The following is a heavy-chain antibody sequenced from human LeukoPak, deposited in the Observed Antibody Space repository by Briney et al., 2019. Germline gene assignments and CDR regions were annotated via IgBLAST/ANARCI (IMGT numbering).Heavy chain of an antibody. V-gene: IGHV4-39*07. CDR3: ARVDTAISYYYYYMDV. CDR2: IYYSGST. CDR1: GGSISSSSYY. J-gene: IGHJ6*03. D-gene: IGHD5-18*01. Sequence: SETLSLTCTVSGGSISSSSYYWGWIRQPPGKGLEWIGSIYYSGSTYYNPSLKSRVTISVDTSKNQFSLKLSSVTAADTAVYYCARVDTAISYYYYYMDVWGKGTTVTVSS.